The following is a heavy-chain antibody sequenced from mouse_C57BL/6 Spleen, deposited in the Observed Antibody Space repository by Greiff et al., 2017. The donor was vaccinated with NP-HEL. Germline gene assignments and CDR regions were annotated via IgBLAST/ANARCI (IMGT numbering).Heavy chain of an antibody. CDR3: ARWGTTVVATGYFDV. V-gene: IGHV1-64*01. J-gene: IGHJ1*03. CDR1: GYTFTSYW. CDR2: IHPNSGST. D-gene: IGHD1-1*01. Sequence: QVQLQQPGAELVKPGASVKLSCKASGYTFTSYWMHWVKQRPGQGLEWIGMIHPNSGSTNYNEKFKSKATLTVDKSSSTAYMQLSSLTSEDSAVYSCARWGTTVVATGYFDVWGTGTTVTVSS.